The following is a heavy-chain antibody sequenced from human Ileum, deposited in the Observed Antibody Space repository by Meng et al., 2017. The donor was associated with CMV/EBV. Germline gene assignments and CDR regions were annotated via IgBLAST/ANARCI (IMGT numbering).Heavy chain of an antibody. CDR1: GFTSSSYA. J-gene: IGHJ6*02. Sequence: FCAASGFTSSSYAMHWVRQAPGKGLEWVAVISYDGSNKYYADSVKGRFTISRDNSKNTLYLQMNSLRAEDTAVYYCARDGLTYCGGDCYGAYYYSYGMDVWGHGTTVTVSS. D-gene: IGHD2-21*01. V-gene: IGHV3-30-3*01. CDR2: ISYDGSNK. CDR3: ARDGLTYCGGDCYGAYYYSYGMDV.